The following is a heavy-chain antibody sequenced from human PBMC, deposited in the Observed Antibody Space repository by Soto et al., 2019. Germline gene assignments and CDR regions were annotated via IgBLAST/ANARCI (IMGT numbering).Heavy chain of an antibody. V-gene: IGHV3-23*01. CDR1: GFTFSSYA. CDR2: ISGSGGST. D-gene: IGHD1-1*01. Sequence: EVQLLESGGGLVQPGGSLRLSCAASGFTFSSYAMSWVRQAPGKGLEWVSAISGSGGSTYYADSVKGRFTISRDNSKNSMYMQMNSLRAEDTAVYSCAKFPLPRYNRQNWFDHWGQGTLVTVSS. CDR3: AKFPLPRYNRQNWFDH. J-gene: IGHJ5*02.